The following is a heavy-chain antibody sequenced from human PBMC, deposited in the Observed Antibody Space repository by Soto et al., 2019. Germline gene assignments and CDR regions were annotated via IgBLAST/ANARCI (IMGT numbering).Heavy chain of an antibody. CDR1: GFTFSSYG. V-gene: IGHV3-30*18. D-gene: IGHD6-6*01. J-gene: IGHJ5*02. CDR2: ISWDGNNK. Sequence: QVQVVESGGGVVQPGRSLRLSCAASGFTFSSYGMHWVRQAPGKGLEWVAIISWDGNNKYYADSVRGRFTISRDTSKNTLFLQMTSLRAEDTAVYYCAKGGSSSARYFDRWGQGTLVTVSS. CDR3: AKGGSSSARYFDR.